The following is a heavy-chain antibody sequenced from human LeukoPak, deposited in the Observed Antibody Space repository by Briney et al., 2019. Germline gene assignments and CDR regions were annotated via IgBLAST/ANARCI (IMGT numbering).Heavy chain of an antibody. CDR3: ARDDMIVVVTPVRAFDI. D-gene: IGHD3-22*01. J-gene: IGHJ3*02. V-gene: IGHV1-46*01. CDR2: INPSGGRT. Sequence: GASVKVSCKASGYTFTSYYMHWVRQAPGQGLEWMGIINPSGGRTSYAQKFQGRVSMTRDMSTSTVYMELSSLRSEDTAVYYCARDDMIVVVTPVRAFDIWGQGTMVTVSS. CDR1: GYTFTSYY.